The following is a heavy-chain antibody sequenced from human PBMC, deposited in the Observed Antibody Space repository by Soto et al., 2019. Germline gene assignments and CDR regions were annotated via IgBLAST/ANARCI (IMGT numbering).Heavy chain of an antibody. CDR2: INPSGDST. D-gene: IGHD6-13*01. CDR1: GFTFSRHG. V-gene: IGHV3-23*01. CDR3: AKVDVSTAGSFDY. J-gene: IGHJ4*02. Sequence: PGGSLRLSCVASGFTFSRHGLSWVRQAPGKGLEWVSTINPSGDSTFYADSVEGRFTISRDNSKNTVYLQMNSLSVGDTAVYLCAKVDVSTAGSFDYWGQGALVTVSS.